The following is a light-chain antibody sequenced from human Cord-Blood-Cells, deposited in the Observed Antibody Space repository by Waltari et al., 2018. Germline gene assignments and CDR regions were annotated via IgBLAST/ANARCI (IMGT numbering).Light chain of an antibody. CDR1: SSDVAGYLY. CDR3: CSYAGSYTVV. Sequence: QSALTLSRPVSGSPWQAVTIACTRHSSDVAGYLYLSWYQQHPGKAPKLMIYDVSKRPSGVPDRFSGSKSGNTASLTISGLQAEDEADYYCCSYAGSYTVVFGGGTKLTVL. J-gene: IGLJ2*01. CDR2: DVS. V-gene: IGLV2-11*01.